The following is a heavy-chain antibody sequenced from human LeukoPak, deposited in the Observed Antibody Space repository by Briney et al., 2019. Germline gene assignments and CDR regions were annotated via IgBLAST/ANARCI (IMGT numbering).Heavy chain of an antibody. V-gene: IGHV1-69*06. CDR2: IIPIFGTA. CDR3: ARATYYYDSSGYYFDY. D-gene: IGHD3-22*01. J-gene: IGHJ4*02. Sequence: SVKVSCKASGGTFSSYAISWVRQAPGQGLEWMGGIIPIFGTANYAQKFQGRVTITADKSTSTAYMELSSLRSEDTAVYYCARATYYYDSSGYYFDYWGQGTLVTVSS. CDR1: GGTFSSYA.